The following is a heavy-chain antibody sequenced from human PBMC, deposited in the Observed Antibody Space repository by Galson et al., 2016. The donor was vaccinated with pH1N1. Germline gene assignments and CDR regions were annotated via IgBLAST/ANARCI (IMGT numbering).Heavy chain of an antibody. CDR1: GGTFSNSA. D-gene: IGHD3-10*01. Sequence: SVKVSCKASGGTFSNSAISWVRQAPGQGLEWMGGISPIFGSINYAQRFQGRLTITADIFTNTAYMELSSLRSEDTAIYYCATAGPLVREILCYSYAMDVWGQGTTVTVSS. V-gene: IGHV1-69*06. CDR3: ATAGPLVREILCYSYAMDV. J-gene: IGHJ6*02. CDR2: ISPIFGSI.